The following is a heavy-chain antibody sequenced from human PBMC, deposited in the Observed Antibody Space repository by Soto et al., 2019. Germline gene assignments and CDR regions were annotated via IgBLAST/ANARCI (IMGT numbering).Heavy chain of an antibody. CDR2: ITNSGDNT. V-gene: IGHV3-23*01. D-gene: IGHD3-22*01. CDR1: GFTFSNHA. J-gene: IGHJ4*02. CDR3: AKSGYNSAYSYVDN. Sequence: GESLKISCGASGFTFSNHAMTWVRQAPGRGLDWVSVITNSGDNTYYADSVKGRFTISRDNSKNTLYLQMNNLRAEDTAIYYCAKSGYNSAYSYVDNWGLGTLVTVSS.